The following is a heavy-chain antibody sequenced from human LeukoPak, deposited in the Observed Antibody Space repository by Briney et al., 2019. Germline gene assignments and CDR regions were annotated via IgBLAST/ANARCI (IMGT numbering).Heavy chain of an antibody. CDR2: FYPGDSDI. Sequence: GESLKISCKGSGYSFISYWIGWVRQMPGKGLEWMGIFYPGDSDIKYSPSLQGQVNISADKSIDTAYLQWSSLKASDTAMYYCAREGVGSAFDVWGQGTMVTVSS. D-gene: IGHD3-10*01. CDR3: AREGVGSAFDV. V-gene: IGHV5-51*01. CDR1: GYSFISYW. J-gene: IGHJ3*01.